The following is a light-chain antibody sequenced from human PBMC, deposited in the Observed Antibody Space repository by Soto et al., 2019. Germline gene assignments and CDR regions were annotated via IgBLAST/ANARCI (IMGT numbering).Light chain of an antibody. Sequence: DIQMTQSPSTLSASAGDRVTIXXRASQSISSWLAWYQQKPGKAPKXLIYDASSLESGVPSRFSGSGAGTEFTLTISSLQPDDFATYYCQQYNSYSPTFAQGTKVDIK. CDR2: DAS. CDR1: QSISSW. CDR3: QQYNSYSPT. V-gene: IGKV1-5*01. J-gene: IGKJ1*01.